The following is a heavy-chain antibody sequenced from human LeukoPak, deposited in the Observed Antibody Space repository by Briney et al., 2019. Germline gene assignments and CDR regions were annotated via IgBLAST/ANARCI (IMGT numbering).Heavy chain of an antibody. Sequence: GGSLRLSCAASGFIFDDCAMHWVRQAPGKGLEWVSGISWNSGNIGYADSVKGRFTISRDNAKSSLYLQMNSLRAEDTALYYCAKEGTRVATAIVYWGQGILVTVSS. CDR2: ISWNSGNI. J-gene: IGHJ4*02. CDR1: GFIFDDCA. D-gene: IGHD6-13*01. V-gene: IGHV3-9*01. CDR3: AKEGTRVATAIVY.